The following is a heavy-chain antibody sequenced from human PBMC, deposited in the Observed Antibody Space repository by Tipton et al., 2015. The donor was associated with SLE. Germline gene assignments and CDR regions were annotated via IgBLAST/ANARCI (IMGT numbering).Heavy chain of an antibody. CDR3: ARGLPGYYDFWSGYYKGNWFDP. J-gene: IGHJ5*02. CDR1: GGSISSGGYY. V-gene: IGHV4-31*03. CDR2: IYYSGST. D-gene: IGHD3-3*01. Sequence: TLSLTCTVSGGSISSGGYYWSWIRQHPGKGLEWIGYIYYSGSTYYNPSLKSRVTISVDTSKNQFSLKLSSVTAADTAMYYCARGLPGYYDFWSGYYKGNWFDPWGQGTLVTVSS.